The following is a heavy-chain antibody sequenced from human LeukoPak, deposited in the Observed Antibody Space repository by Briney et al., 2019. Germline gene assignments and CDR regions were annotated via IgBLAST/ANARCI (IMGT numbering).Heavy chain of an antibody. CDR2: MNPNSGNT. J-gene: IGHJ6*03. V-gene: IGHV1-8*03. Sequence: ASVKVSCKASGYTFVSYDINWVRQATGQGLEWMGWMNPNSGNTGYAQKFQGRVTISRNTSISTAYIELSSLRSEDTAVYYCVRGSTVASPYLYYYYMDVWGKGTTVTVSS. D-gene: IGHD3-16*01. CDR1: GYTFVSYD. CDR3: VRGSTVASPYLYYYYMDV.